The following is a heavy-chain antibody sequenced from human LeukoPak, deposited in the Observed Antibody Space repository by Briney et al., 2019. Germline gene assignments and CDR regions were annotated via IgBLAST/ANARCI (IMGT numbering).Heavy chain of an antibody. Sequence: PSETLSLTCTVSGGSISSSSYYWGWIRQPPGKGLEWIGSIYYSGSTYYNPSLKSRVTISVDTSKNQFSLKLSSVTAADTAVYYCARVNIAVAGDASDVWGRGTMVTVSS. J-gene: IGHJ3*01. CDR1: GGSISSSSYY. CDR3: ARVNIAVAGDASDV. CDR2: IYYSGST. V-gene: IGHV4-39*07. D-gene: IGHD6-19*01.